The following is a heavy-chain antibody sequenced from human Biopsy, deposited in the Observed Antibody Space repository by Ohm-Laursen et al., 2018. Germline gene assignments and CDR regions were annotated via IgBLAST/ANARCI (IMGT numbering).Heavy chain of an antibody. Sequence: TLSLTCTVSGYIIDSNYYWGWIRQPPGKGLEWIGSILHNRGTFYNPSLQSRITISVDTSKNHFSLKLISVTAADTAVYYCARDYSWDYWGQGILVTVSS. V-gene: IGHV4-38-2*02. CDR1: GYIIDSNYY. J-gene: IGHJ4*02. CDR3: ARDYSWDY. D-gene: IGHD2-15*01. CDR2: ILHNRGT.